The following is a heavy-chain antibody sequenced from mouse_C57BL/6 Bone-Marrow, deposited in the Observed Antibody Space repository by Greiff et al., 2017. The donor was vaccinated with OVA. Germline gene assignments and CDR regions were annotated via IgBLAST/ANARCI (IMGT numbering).Heavy chain of an antibody. V-gene: IGHV7-3*01. CDR1: GFTFTDYY. J-gene: IGHJ2*01. CDR2: IRNKANGYTT. CDR3: ARYQVPSYFDY. Sequence: EVKVVESGGGLVQPGGSLSLSCAASGFTFTDYYMSWVRQPPGKALEWLGFIRNKANGYTTEYSASVKGRFTISRDNSQSILYLQMNALRAEDSATYYCARYQVPSYFDYWGQGTTLTVSS.